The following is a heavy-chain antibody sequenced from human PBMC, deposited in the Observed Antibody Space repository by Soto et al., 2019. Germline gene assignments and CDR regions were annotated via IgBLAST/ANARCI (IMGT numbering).Heavy chain of an antibody. CDR2: IYYSGST. CDR1: GGSITPHS. J-gene: IGHJ3*02. D-gene: IGHD5-18*01. CDR3: ARVSHTANFVGAFDI. Sequence: EPLSRTCSVPGGSITPHSRCWSRQPPGKGLEWIGYIYYSGSTNYSPSLKSRVSISVDTSKNQFSLKLRSLTAADTAVYYCARVSHTANFVGAFDIWGQGTMVT. V-gene: IGHV4-59*11.